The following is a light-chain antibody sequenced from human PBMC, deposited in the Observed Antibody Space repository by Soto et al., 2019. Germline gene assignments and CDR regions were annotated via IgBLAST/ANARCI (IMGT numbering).Light chain of an antibody. CDR1: SSDIGGYKY. V-gene: IGLV2-14*01. CDR2: EVS. J-gene: IGLJ3*02. CDR3: TSYSRYRVLV. Sequence: QSVLTQPASVSGSLGQSITSSCTGTSSDIGGYKYVSWYQQHPGKAPKLIIFEVSNRPSGVSDRFSGSNSGNTASLTISGLQAEDEADYYCTSYSRYRVLVFGGGTKVHRP.